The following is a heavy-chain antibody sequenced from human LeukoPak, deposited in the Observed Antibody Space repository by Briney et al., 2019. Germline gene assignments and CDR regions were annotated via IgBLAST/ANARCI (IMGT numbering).Heavy chain of an antibody. D-gene: IGHD6-19*01. CDR2: ISYDGSDK. CDR3: AKDSVWRSPVAGIGDY. V-gene: IGHV3-30*18. Sequence: PGGSLRLSCAASGFTFSSYGMHWVRQAPGKGLEWLAVISYDGSDKYFADSVKGRFTISRDNSRNTLYLQMNSLRAEDTAVYYCAKDSVWRSPVAGIGDYWGQGTLVTVSS. CDR1: GFTFSSYG. J-gene: IGHJ4*02.